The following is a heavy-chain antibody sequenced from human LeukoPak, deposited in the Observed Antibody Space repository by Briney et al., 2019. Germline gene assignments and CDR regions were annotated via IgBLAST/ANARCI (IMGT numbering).Heavy chain of an antibody. D-gene: IGHD5-18*01. J-gene: IGHJ6*02. CDR1: GVSFSGYY. Sequence: SETLSLTCTVSGVSFSGYYWSWIRQPPGKGLEWIGEINHSGSTNYNPSLKSRVTISVDTSKNQFSLKLSSVTAADTAVYYCAKSKPYTAMPNYYYYGMDVWGQGTTVTVSS. CDR3: AKSKPYTAMPNYYYYGMDV. V-gene: IGHV4-34*01. CDR2: INHSGST.